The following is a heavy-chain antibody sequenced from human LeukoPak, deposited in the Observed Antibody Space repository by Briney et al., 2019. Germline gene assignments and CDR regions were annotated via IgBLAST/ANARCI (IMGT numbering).Heavy chain of an antibody. CDR3: ARGDRKGGVFPYYYYGLDV. Sequence: GGSLRLSCAASGFTFSSYWMHWVRHAPGKGLLWVSRIYSDGSSTNYADSVKGRFTISRDNAKNTLYLQMNSPRAEDTAVYYCARGDRKGGVFPYYYYGLDVWGQGTTVTVSS. CDR1: GFTFSSYW. J-gene: IGHJ6*02. V-gene: IGHV3-74*01. D-gene: IGHD2-21*02. CDR2: IYSDGSST.